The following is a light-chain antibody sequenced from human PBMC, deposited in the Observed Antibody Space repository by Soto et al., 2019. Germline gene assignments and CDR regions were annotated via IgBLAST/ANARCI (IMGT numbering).Light chain of an antibody. J-gene: IGKJ5*01. CDR1: QSVSSR. Sequence: EIVMTQSPATLSVSLGERATLSCRASQSVSSRLAWYQQKPGQAPRILMYDASTRATGISARFSGSGSGTEFTLTISSLQSEDFAVYYCQQYHNWPITFGQGTRLEIK. V-gene: IGKV3-15*01. CDR2: DAS. CDR3: QQYHNWPIT.